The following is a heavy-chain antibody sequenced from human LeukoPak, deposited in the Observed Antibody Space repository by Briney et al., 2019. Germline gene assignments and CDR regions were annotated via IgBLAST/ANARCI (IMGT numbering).Heavy chain of an antibody. CDR3: VRVSGFCTNGVCPSFDP. J-gene: IGHJ5*02. CDR2: LSTGGGTA. D-gene: IGHD2-8*01. V-gene: IGHV3-23*01. Sequence: GGSLRLSCSASGFTFNSYAMDWVRQAPGKGLEWVSSLSTGGGTAFYADSMKGRFAIFRDNSKNTLYLQMNSLRTEDTAVYYCVRVSGFCTNGVCPSFDPWGQGTLVTVSS. CDR1: GFTFNSYA.